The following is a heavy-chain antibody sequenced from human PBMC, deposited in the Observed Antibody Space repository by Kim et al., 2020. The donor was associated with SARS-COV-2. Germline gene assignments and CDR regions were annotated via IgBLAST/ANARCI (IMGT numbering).Heavy chain of an antibody. CDR2: IYHSGST. Sequence: SETLSLTCAVSGGSISSGGYSWSWIRQPPGKGLEWIGYIYHSGSTYYNPSLKSRVTISVDRSKNQFSLKLSSVTAADTAVYYCARLCSLGGFCYYYYGMDVWGQGTTVTVSS. CDR1: GGSISSGGYS. V-gene: IGHV4-30-2*01. J-gene: IGHJ6*02. CDR3: ARLCSLGGFCYYYYGMDV. D-gene: IGHD3-10*01.